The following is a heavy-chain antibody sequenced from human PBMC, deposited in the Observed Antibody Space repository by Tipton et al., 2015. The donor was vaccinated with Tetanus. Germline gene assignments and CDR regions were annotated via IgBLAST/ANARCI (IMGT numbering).Heavy chain of an antibody. CDR3: ARGGMATVTTGGGYYYYYYGMDV. V-gene: IGHV4-30-4*01. CDR2: IYYSGST. Sequence: TLSLTCTVSGGSISSGDYYWSWIRQPPGKGLEWIGYIYYSGSTYYNPSLKSRVTISVDTSKNQFSLKLSSVTAADTAVYYCARGGMATVTTGGGYYYYYYGMDVWGQGTTVTVSS. J-gene: IGHJ6*02. CDR1: GGSISSGDYY. D-gene: IGHD4-11*01.